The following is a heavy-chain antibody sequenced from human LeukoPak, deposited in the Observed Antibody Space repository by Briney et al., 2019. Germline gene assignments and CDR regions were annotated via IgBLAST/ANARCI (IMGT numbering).Heavy chain of an antibody. CDR1: GYTFTSYG. CDR2: ISAYNGNT. J-gene: IGHJ4*02. Sequence: ASVKVSCKASGYTFTSYGISWGRQAPGQGLEWLGWISAYNGNTNYAQKLQGRVTMTTDTSTSTAYMELRSLRSDDTAVYYCARVNDYDGPGFFDYWGQGTLVTVSS. D-gene: IGHD4-17*01. V-gene: IGHV1-18*01. CDR3: ARVNDYDGPGFFDY.